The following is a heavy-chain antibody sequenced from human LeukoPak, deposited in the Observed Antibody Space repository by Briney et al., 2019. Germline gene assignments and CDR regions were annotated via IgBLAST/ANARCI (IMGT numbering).Heavy chain of an antibody. CDR2: ISGSGGST. D-gene: IGHD2-21*01. V-gene: IGHV3-23*01. CDR3: AKPQGTDVVVIAIEFDY. CDR1: GFTFSSYA. J-gene: IGHJ4*02. Sequence: GGSLRLSCAASGFTFSSYAMSWVRQAPGKGLEWVSAISGSGGSTYYAYCVKGRFTISRDNSKNTLYLQMNSLSAEDTAVYYCAKPQGTDVVVIAIEFDYWGQGTLVTVSS.